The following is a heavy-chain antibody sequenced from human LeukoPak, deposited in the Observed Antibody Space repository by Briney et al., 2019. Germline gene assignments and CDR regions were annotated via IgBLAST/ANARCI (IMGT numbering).Heavy chain of an antibody. D-gene: IGHD2-2*01. J-gene: IGHJ6*02. Sequence: SETLSLTCTVSGGSISSSSYYWGWIRQPPGKGLEWIGSIYYSGSTYYNPSLKSRVTISVDTSKNQFSLKLSSVTAADTAVYYCARDRDCSSTSCSEDYYYGMDVWGQGTTVTVSS. CDR2: IYYSGST. V-gene: IGHV4-39*07. CDR3: ARDRDCSSTSCSEDYYYGMDV. CDR1: GGSISSSSYY.